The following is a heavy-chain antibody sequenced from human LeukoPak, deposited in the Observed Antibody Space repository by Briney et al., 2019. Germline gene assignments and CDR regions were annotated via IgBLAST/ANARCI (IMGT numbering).Heavy chain of an antibody. J-gene: IGHJ3*02. Sequence: ASVKVSCKASGGTFSSYAISWVRQAPGQGLEWMGRVIPIFGTANYAQKFQGRVTITTDESTSTAYMELSSLRSEDTAVYYCARDGAQWELYAFDIWGQGTMVTVSS. V-gene: IGHV1-69*05. CDR2: VIPIFGTA. CDR1: GGTFSSYA. CDR3: ARDGAQWELYAFDI. D-gene: IGHD1-26*01.